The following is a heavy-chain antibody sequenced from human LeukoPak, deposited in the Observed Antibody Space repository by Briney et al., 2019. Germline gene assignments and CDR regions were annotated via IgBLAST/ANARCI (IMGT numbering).Heavy chain of an antibody. V-gene: IGHV1-3*03. CDR3: ARDYYDSSGYYYRVFDY. CDR2: INAGNGNT. D-gene: IGHD3-22*01. Sequence: ASVKVSCKASGYTFTSYAMHWVRQAPGQRLEWMGWINAGNGNTKYSQEFQGRVTITRDTSASTAYMELSSLRSEDTAVYYCARDYYDSSGYYYRVFDYWGQGTLVTVSS. CDR1: GYTFTSYA. J-gene: IGHJ4*02.